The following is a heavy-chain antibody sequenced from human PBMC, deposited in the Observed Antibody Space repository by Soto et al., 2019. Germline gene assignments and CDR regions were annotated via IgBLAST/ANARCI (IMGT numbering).Heavy chain of an antibody. D-gene: IGHD3-16*01. Sequence: GGSLRLSCAASGFTFSNAWMNWVRQAPGKGLEWVGRIKSKTDGGTTDYAAPVKGRFTISRDDSKNTLYLQMNSLKTEDTAVYYCTTDADDYVWGTLDPWGQGTLVTVSS. V-gene: IGHV3-15*07. CDR2: IKSKTDGGTT. CDR1: GFTFSNAW. J-gene: IGHJ5*02. CDR3: TTDADDYVWGTLDP.